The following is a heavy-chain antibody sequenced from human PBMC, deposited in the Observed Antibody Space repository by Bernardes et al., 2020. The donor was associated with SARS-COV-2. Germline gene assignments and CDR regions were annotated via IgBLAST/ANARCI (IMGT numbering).Heavy chain of an antibody. CDR3: AKAEGRAPYSYYYYLDV. D-gene: IGHD2-15*01. CDR2: ISGSGGST. CDR1: GFTFSSYA. V-gene: IGHV3-23*01. Sequence: GGSLRLSCAASGFTFSSYAMSWVRQAPGKGLEWVSAISGSGGSTYYADSVKGRFTISRDNSKNTLYLQMNSLRAEDTAVYYCAKAEGRAPYSYYYYLDVWGKGTTVTVSS. J-gene: IGHJ6*03.